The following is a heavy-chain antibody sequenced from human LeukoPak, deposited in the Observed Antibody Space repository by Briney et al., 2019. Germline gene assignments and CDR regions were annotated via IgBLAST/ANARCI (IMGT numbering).Heavy chain of an antibody. Sequence: SETLSLTCTVSGGSISSGSYYWSWIRQPAGKGLEWIGRIYTSGSTNYNPSLESRVTISVDTSKSQFSLKLSSVTAADTAVYYCASITMVRGVMGDAFDIWGQGTMVTVSS. V-gene: IGHV4-61*02. CDR3: ASITMVRGVMGDAFDI. CDR2: IYTSGST. CDR1: GGSISSGSYY. D-gene: IGHD3-10*01. J-gene: IGHJ3*02.